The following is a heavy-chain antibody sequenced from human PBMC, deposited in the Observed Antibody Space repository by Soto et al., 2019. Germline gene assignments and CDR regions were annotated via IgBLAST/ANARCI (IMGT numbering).Heavy chain of an antibody. CDR3: ARERGYSSSWYEFDY. D-gene: IGHD6-13*01. V-gene: IGHV1-69*13. CDR1: GGTFSSYA. J-gene: IGHJ4*02. CDR2: IIPIFGTA. Sequence: SVKVSCKASGGTFSSYAISWVRQAPGQGLEWMGGIIPIFGTANYAQKFQGRVTITADESTSTAYMELGSLRSEDTAVYYCARERGYSSSWYEFDYWGQGTLVTVSS.